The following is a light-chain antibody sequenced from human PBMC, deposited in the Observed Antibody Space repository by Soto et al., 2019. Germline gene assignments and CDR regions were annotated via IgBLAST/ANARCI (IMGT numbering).Light chain of an antibody. CDR3: QQYNNWPPLT. V-gene: IGKV3-15*01. CDR1: QSVSSY. CDR2: DAS. J-gene: IGKJ4*01. Sequence: EIVMTQSPATLSVSPGEKATLSCRASQSVSSYLAWYQQKRGQAPRLLIYDASTRATGVPGRFSGSGSGTEFTLTISGLQSEDFAVYYCQQYNNWPPLTFGGGTKVEIK.